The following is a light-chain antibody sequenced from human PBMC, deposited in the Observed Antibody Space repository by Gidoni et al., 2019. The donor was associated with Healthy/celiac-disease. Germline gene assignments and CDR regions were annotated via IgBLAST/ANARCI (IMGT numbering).Light chain of an antibody. J-gene: IGLJ1*01. CDR2: DVS. CDR1: SSDVGGSNY. Sequence: QSALTQPASVSGSPGQSITISCTGTSSDVGGSNYVSWYQQPPGKAPKLMIYDVSNRPSGVSNRFSGSKSGNTASLTISGLQAEDEADYYCSSYTSSSTLVFGTGTKVTVL. V-gene: IGLV2-14*03. CDR3: SSYTSSSTLV.